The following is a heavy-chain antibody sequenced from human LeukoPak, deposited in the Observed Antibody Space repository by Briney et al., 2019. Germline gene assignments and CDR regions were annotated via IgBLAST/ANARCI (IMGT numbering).Heavy chain of an antibody. CDR1: GLIFSTYV. CDR3: AKDNRGGWSGYFDS. D-gene: IGHD6-19*01. J-gene: IGHJ4*02. CDR2: IWQDVIAE. V-gene: IGHV3-33*03. Sequence: PGGSLRLSCAASGLIFSTYVMYWVRQAPGKGREWVAVIWQDVIAELYADSPKRRVTISRDYSTNTGYLHMSSLRVEDTALYYCAKDNRGGWSGYFDSWGQGILVTVSS.